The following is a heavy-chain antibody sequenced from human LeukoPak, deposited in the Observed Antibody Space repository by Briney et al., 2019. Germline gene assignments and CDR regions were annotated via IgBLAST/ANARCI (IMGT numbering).Heavy chain of an antibody. V-gene: IGHV3-48*03. CDR3: AKDSGWRPRYGDSLHSSGYPDY. CDR2: ISSSGKTI. Sequence: GGSLRLSCAASGFTFSSYEMNWIRQAAGKGLEWVSYISSSGKTIYYADSVKGRFTISRDNSKNTLYLQMNSLRAEDTAVYYCAKDSGWRPRYGDSLHSSGYPDYWGQGTLVTVSS. J-gene: IGHJ4*02. CDR1: GFTFSSYE. D-gene: IGHD3-22*01.